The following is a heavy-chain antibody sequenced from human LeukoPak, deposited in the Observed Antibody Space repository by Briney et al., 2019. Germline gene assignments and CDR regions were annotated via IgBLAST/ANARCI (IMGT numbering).Heavy chain of an antibody. V-gene: IGHV1-2*02. CDR2: INPNSGGR. CDR3: ARDSSITTPRGGFDI. CDR1: GYMFIGYY. J-gene: IGHJ3*02. D-gene: IGHD3-22*01. Sequence: GASVKVSCKASGYMFIGYYIHWVRQAPGQGLEWMGWINPNSGGRNYAQKFRGRVTMTRATSINTAYMEVISLASDDTAVYYGARDSSITTPRGGFDIWSQRTKVTVSS.